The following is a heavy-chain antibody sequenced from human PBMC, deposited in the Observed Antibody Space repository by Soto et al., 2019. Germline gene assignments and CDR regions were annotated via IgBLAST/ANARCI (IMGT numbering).Heavy chain of an antibody. Sequence: QVQLQESGPGLVKPSQTLSLTCTVSGGSISSGGYYWSWIRQHPGKGLEWIGYIYYSGSTYYNPSLKSRVTISVDTSKNQFSLKLSSVTAADTALYYCARVHGNGDYDNYFQHWGQGTLVTVSS. V-gene: IGHV4-31*03. CDR1: GGSISSGGYY. D-gene: IGHD4-17*01. CDR2: IYYSGST. CDR3: ARVHGNGDYDNYFQH. J-gene: IGHJ1*01.